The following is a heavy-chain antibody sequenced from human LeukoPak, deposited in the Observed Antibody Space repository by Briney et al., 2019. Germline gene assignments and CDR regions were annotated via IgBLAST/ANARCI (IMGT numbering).Heavy chain of an antibody. D-gene: IGHD6-19*01. CDR2: ISGSGDRT. V-gene: IGHV3-23*01. J-gene: IGHJ4*02. CDR1: AFTFSSNA. CDR3: AKVLGSGWSPFDY. Sequence: PGGSPRLSCVASAFTFSSNAMSWVRRAPGKGLEWVSVISGSGDRTYYADSVKGRFTISRDNSKNTLYLQMNSLRAGDTAIYYCAKVLGSGWSPFDYWGQGTLVTVSS.